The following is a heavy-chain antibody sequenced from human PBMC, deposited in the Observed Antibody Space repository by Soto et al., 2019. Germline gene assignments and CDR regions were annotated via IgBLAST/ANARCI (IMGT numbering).Heavy chain of an antibody. V-gene: IGHV3-23*01. CDR3: AKLASGHYCTNGVCLLYHCDY. D-gene: IGHD2-8*01. CDR1: GFTFNNYA. Sequence: EVQLLESGGGLVQPGGSLRLSCAASGFTFNNYAMSWVRQAPGKGLEWVSAISGSGGSTHYADSVKGRFTISRDNSKNTLCLQMNSLRAEDTAVYYCAKLASGHYCTNGVCLLYHCDYWGQGAQVTVSS. CDR2: ISGSGGST. J-gene: IGHJ4*02.